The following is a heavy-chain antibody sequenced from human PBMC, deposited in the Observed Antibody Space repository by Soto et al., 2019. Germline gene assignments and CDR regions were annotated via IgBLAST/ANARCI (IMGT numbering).Heavy chain of an antibody. D-gene: IGHD6-13*01. CDR3: VRRHVSATGSDWFDP. V-gene: IGHV1-3*01. CDR1: GYTFTSYG. J-gene: IGHJ5*02. Sequence: QVQLVQSGTEVKKPGASVKVSCKASGYTFTSYGIHWVRQAPGQRLEWMGWINAANGDTKYSPKFQGRVTITRDTSASTAYMELSRLRSEDTAVYYCVRRHVSATGSDWFDPWGQGTLVTVSS. CDR2: INAANGDT.